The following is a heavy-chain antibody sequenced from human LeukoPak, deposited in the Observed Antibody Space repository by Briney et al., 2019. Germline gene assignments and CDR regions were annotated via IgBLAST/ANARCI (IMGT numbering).Heavy chain of an antibody. D-gene: IGHD1-26*01. Sequence: GGSLRLSCAASGFTFSTFAMGWVRQAPGKGLEWVSGASGGESRTYYADSVKGRFTLSRDNSKNTLFLQMNSLRAEDTAVYYCVKLGGMYLVNHFGHWGQGTLVSVSS. CDR3: VKLGGMYLVNHFGH. CDR2: ASGGESRT. CDR1: GFTFSTFA. V-gene: IGHV3-23*01. J-gene: IGHJ4*02.